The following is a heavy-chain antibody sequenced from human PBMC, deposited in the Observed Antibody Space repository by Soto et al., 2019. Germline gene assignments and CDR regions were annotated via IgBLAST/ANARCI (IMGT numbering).Heavy chain of an antibody. J-gene: IGHJ6*02. CDR3: AREIAARPVRGYYYYGMDV. CDR1: GFTFRSYW. Sequence: GGSLRLSCAASGFTFRSYWVNWIRQAPGKGLEWVSYISSSSSYTNYADSVKGRFTISRDNAKNSLYLQMNSLRAEDTAVYYCAREIAARPVRGYYYYGMDVWGQGTTVTVSS. CDR2: ISSSSSYT. V-gene: IGHV3-21*05. D-gene: IGHD6-6*01.